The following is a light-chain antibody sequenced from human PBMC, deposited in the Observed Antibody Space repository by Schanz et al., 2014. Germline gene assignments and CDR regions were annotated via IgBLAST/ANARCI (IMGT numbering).Light chain of an antibody. J-gene: IGKJ1*01. V-gene: IGKV3-15*01. Sequence: EIVMTQSPATLSVSPGERATLSCRASQTVGSNHLAWYQLKPGQAPRLLIYGASTRATGIPARFSGSGSGTEFTLTISSLQSEDFAVYYCQQRTNWSGSFGQGTKVEVK. CDR3: QQRTNWSGS. CDR2: GAS. CDR1: QTVGSN.